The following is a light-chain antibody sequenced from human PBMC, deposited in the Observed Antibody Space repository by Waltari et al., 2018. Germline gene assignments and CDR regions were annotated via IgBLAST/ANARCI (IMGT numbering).Light chain of an antibody. V-gene: IGLV1-47*01. CDR1: SSVIGGNF. CDR2: KNN. Sequence: QSLLTQPPSASGTPGPRGTISCSWSSSVIGGNFVYWYQQLPGTAPRLLIYKNNQLPSGVPDQFSASKSGTSASLAISGLRSEDEADYYCASWHDSLSGPVFGTGTRVTVL. J-gene: IGLJ1*01. CDR3: ASWHDSLSGPV.